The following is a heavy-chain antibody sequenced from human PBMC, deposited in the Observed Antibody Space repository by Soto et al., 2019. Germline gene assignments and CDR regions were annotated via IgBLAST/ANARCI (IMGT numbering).Heavy chain of an antibody. V-gene: IGHV1-69*02. CDR3: IVVVVAATYSPANSQHHDAFDI. J-gene: IGHJ3*02. Sequence: ASVKVSCKASGGTFSSYTISWVRQAPGQGLEWMGRIIPILGIANYAQKFQGRVTITADKSTSTAYMELSSLRSEDTAVYYCIVVVVAATYSPANSQHHDAFDIWGQGTMVSGSS. CDR1: GGTFSSYT. CDR2: IIPILGIA. D-gene: IGHD2-15*01.